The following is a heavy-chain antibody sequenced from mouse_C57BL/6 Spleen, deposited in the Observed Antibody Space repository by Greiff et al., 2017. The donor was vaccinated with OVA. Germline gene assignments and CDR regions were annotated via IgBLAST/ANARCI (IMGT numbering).Heavy chain of an antibody. CDR3: ARHYGSSTGYFDV. Sequence: QVQLQQPGAELVKPGASVKLSCKASGYTFTSYWMQWVKQRPGQGLEWIGEIDPSDSYTNYNQTFKGKATLTVDTSSTPAYMHISSLTSDDSAVDYCARHYGSSTGYFDVWGTGTTVTVSS. D-gene: IGHD1-1*01. V-gene: IGHV1-50*01. J-gene: IGHJ1*03. CDR2: IDPSDSYT. CDR1: GYTFTSYW.